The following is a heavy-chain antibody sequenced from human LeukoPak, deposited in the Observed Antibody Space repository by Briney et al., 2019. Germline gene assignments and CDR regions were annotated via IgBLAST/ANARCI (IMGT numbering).Heavy chain of an antibody. CDR2: ITTSSIYI. CDR3: ARVLRDYYFDF. D-gene: IGHD2-15*01. J-gene: IGHJ4*02. V-gene: IGHV3-21*01. CDR1: GVAFSGYN. Sequence: PGGSLRLSCAASGVAFSGYNMNWVRQAPGKGLEWISSITTSSIYIYHADSVKGRFTVSRDNAKNFLFLQMDSPRAEATAVYYCARVLRDYYFDFWGQGTLVTVSS.